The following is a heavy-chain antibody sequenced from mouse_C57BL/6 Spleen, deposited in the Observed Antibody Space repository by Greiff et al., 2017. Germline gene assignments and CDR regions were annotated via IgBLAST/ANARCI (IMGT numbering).Heavy chain of an antibody. CDR3: ARGGYYGSDWYFDV. CDR1: GYSITSGYY. V-gene: IGHV3-6*01. D-gene: IGHD1-1*01. CDR2: ISYDGSN. J-gene: IGHJ1*03. Sequence: DVQLQESGPGLVKPSQSLSLTCSVTGYSITSGYYWNWIRQFPGNKLEWMGYISYDGSNNYNPSLKNRISITRDTSKNQFFLKLNSVTTEDTATYYCARGGYYGSDWYFDVWGTGTTVTVSS.